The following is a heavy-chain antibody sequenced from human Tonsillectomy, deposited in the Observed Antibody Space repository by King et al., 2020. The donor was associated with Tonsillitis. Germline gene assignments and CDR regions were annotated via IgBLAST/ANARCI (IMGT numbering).Heavy chain of an antibody. Sequence: VQLQESGPGLVKPSQTLSLTCTVSGGSISSGGYYWSWIRQHPGKGLEWIGYIYYSGSTYYNPSLKSLVTISVDTSKNQLSLKLSSVTAADTAVYYCARVRRSYYYMDVWGKGTTVTVSS. CDR3: ARVRRSYYYMDV. J-gene: IGHJ6*03. CDR1: GGSISSGGYY. CDR2: IYYSGST. V-gene: IGHV4-31*01.